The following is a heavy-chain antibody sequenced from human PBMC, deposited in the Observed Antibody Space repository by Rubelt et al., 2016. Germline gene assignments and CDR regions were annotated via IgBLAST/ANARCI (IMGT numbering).Heavy chain of an antibody. D-gene: IGHD4-23*01. CDR1: GGSFSGYY. CDR2: INHSGST. Sequence: QVQLQQWGAGLLKPSETLSLTCAVYGGSFSGYYWSWIRQPPGKGLEWIGEINHSGSTNYNPSLKSRVTISVDTSKNQFSLKRSSVTAADTAVYYCARHSTVVTPPTDYWGQGTLVTVSS. V-gene: IGHV4-34*01. CDR3: ARHSTVVTPPTDY. J-gene: IGHJ4*02.